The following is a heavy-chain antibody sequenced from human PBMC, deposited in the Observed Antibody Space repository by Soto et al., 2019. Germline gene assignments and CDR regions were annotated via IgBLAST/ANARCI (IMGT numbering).Heavy chain of an antibody. J-gene: IGHJ4*02. CDR1: TFTFSTYS. CDR3: ARGRYVWGSYHLDY. CDR2: ISSTSTSI. V-gene: IGHV3-48*02. D-gene: IGHD3-16*02. Sequence: EVQLVESGGGLVQPGGSLRLSCTASTFTFSTYSMNWVLQAPGKGLEWVSYISSTSTSIYYAESVKGRLTISRDNAKNSLYREKNSLRDDDTAVYHYARGRYVWGSYHLDYWGQGTLVTVSP.